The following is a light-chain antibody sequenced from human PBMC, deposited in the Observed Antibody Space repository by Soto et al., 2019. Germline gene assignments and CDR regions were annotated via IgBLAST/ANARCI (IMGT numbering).Light chain of an antibody. CDR1: SSNI. CDR3: GMWDSSLRVVV. CDR2: DNN. Sequence: QSVLTQPPSVSAAPGQKVTISCSGSSSNIVSWYQQLPGTAPKLLIYDNNKRPSGIPDRFSGSKSGTSATLGITGLQTGDEADYYCGMWDSSLRVVVFGGGTKVTVL. V-gene: IGLV1-51*01. J-gene: IGLJ2*01.